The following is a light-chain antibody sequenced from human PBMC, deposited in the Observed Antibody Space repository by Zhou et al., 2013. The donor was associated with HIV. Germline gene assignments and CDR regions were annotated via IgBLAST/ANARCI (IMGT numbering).Light chain of an antibody. J-gene: IGKJ2*01. CDR2: AAS. CDR3: QQAHTFPYT. CDR1: QDISNW. Sequence: IRMTQSPSSFSASTGDRVTITCRASQDISNWLAWYQQRPGKAPKLLIYAASGLQSGVPSRFSGSGSGAEYTLTISSLHPEDFATYFCQQAHTFPYTFGQGTTLETK. V-gene: IGKV1-12*01.